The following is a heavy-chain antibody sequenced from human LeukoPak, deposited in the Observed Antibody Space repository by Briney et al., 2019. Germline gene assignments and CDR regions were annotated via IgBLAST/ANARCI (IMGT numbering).Heavy chain of an antibody. CDR2: ISYDGSSK. V-gene: IGHV3-30*18. CDR3: AKTILVFTFDALDALDI. J-gene: IGHJ3*02. D-gene: IGHD2-21*01. Sequence: GGSLRLSCAVSGGTFSSYGMHWVRQAPGKGLEWVAVISYDGSSKYYTDSVKGRFTISRDNSENTVYLQMNSLRVEDTAMYYCAKTILVFTFDALDALDIWGRGTMVTVSS. CDR1: GGTFSSYG.